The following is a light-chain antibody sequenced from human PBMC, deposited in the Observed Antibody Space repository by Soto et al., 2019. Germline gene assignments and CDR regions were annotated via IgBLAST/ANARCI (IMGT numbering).Light chain of an antibody. J-gene: IGKJ1*01. CDR2: ETS. Sequence: EIVMTQSPATLSISPGEEAILSCRASQTISNKLAWYQQRPGQAPKLLIYETSTRAADVPGRFSGGGSGTDFTPTISSLQAEDVAVYYCQQHFNWPRTFGQGTKVEIK. CDR3: QQHFNWPRT. CDR1: QTISNK. V-gene: IGKV3-15*01.